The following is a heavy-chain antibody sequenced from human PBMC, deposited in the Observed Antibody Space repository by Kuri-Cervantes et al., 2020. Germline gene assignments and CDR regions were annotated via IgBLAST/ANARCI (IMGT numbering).Heavy chain of an antibody. CDR1: GFTFGSYG. CDR3: AKDPRQRLGELSLLLY. CDR2: ISYDGSNK. V-gene: IGHV3-30*18. Sequence: GESLKISCAASGFTFGSYGMHWVRQAPGKGLEWVAVISYDGSNKYYADPVKGRFTISRDNSKNTLYLQMNSLRAEDTAVYYCAKDPRQRLGELSLLLYWGQGTLVTVSS. D-gene: IGHD3-16*02. J-gene: IGHJ4*02.